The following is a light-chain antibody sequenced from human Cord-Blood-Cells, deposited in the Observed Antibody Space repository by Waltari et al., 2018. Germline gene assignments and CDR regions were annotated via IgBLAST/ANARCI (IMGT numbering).Light chain of an antibody. CDR3: QQSYSTLLT. CDR2: AAS. J-gene: IGKJ4*01. V-gene: IGKV1-39*01. CDR1: QSISRY. Sequence: DIQMTQSPSSLSASVGNRVPITCRASQSISRYLHWYQQKPGKAPTLLIYAASSLQSGVPSRFSGSGSETEFTLTISSLQPEDFATYYCQQSYSTLLTFGGGTKVEIK.